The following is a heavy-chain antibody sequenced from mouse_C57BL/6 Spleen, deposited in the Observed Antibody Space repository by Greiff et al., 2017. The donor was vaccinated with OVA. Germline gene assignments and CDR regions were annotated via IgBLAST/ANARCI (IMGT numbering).Heavy chain of an antibody. CDR2: IDPETGGT. CDR1: GYTFTDYE. CDR3: TRRGYSTFDY. Sequence: QVQLKESGAELVRPGASVTLSCKASGYTFTDYEMHWVKQTPVHGLEWIGAIDPETGGTAYNQKFKGKAILTADKSSSTAYMELRSLTSEDSAVYYCTRRGYSTFDYWGQGTTLTVSS. D-gene: IGHD2-5*01. J-gene: IGHJ2*01. V-gene: IGHV1-15*01.